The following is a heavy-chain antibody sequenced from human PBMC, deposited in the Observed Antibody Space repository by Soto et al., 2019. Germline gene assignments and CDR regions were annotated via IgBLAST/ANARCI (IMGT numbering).Heavy chain of an antibody. CDR3: ARDPRIQLWLMDY. D-gene: IGHD5-18*01. Sequence: PGGSLRLSCAASGFTFSSYAMHWVRQAPGKGLEWVAVISYDGSNKYYADSVKGRFTTSRDNSKNTLYLQMNSLRAEDTAVYYCARDPRIQLWLMDYWGQGTLVTVSS. CDR1: GFTFSSYA. J-gene: IGHJ4*02. CDR2: ISYDGSNK. V-gene: IGHV3-30-3*01.